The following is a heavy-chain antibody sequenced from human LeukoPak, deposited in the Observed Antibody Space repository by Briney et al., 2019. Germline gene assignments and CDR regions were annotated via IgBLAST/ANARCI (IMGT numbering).Heavy chain of an antibody. Sequence: PGGSLRLSCAASEFTFSIYGMHWVRQAPGKGLEWVAFIRYDGSNKYYADSVKGRFTISRDNSKNTLYLQMNSLRAEDTAVYYCARGPSGYHNTGGQGTLVTVSS. D-gene: IGHD5-12*01. V-gene: IGHV3-30*02. J-gene: IGHJ4*02. CDR2: IRYDGSNK. CDR3: ARGPSGYHNT. CDR1: EFTFSIYG.